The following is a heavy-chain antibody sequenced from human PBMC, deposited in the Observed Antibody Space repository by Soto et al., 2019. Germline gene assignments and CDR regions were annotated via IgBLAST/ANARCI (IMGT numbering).Heavy chain of an antibody. CDR1: GLTVSANY. J-gene: IGHJ2*01. CDR2: LYSGGTA. D-gene: IGHD3-22*01. Sequence: EVQLVESGGGLIHPGGSLRLSCAASGLTVSANYMNWVRQAPGKGLEWVSLLYSGGTAYYADSVRGRFTISRDNSKNTLYLQMNSLRVEDTAVYFCARARSSTMIVVTNHWYFDLWGRGTLVTVSS. V-gene: IGHV3-53*01. CDR3: ARARSSTMIVVTNHWYFDL.